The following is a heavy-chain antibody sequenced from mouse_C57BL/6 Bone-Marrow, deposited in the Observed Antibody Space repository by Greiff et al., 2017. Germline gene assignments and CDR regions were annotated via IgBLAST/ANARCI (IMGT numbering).Heavy chain of an antibody. CDR3: GRVPWCAY. CDR1: GFSLSTFGMG. J-gene: IGHJ3*01. CDR2: IWWDDDK. V-gene: IGHV8-8*01. Sequence: QVTLKESGPGLLQPSQTLSLTCSFSGFSLSTFGMGVGWIRQPSGKGLEWLAHIWWDDDKYDNPALKSRLTISKDTSKNQLFLKIDNVDTANTTTYYCGRVPWCAYWGQGTLITVSA.